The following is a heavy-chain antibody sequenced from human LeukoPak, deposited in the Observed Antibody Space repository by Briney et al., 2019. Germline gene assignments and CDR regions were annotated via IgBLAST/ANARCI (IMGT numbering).Heavy chain of an antibody. Sequence: GGSLRLSCAASGLTFSSYAMSWVRQAPGKGLEWVSAISGSGGSTYYADSVKGRFTISRDNSKNTLYLQMNSLRAEDTAVYYCAKVRDSSGCYMAFDYWGQGTLVTVSS. V-gene: IGHV3-23*01. J-gene: IGHJ4*02. CDR2: ISGSGGST. CDR3: AKVRDSSGCYMAFDY. CDR1: GLTFSSYA. D-gene: IGHD3-22*01.